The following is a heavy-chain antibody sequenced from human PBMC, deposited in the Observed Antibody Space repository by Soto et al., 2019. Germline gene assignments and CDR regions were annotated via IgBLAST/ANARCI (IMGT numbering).Heavy chain of an antibody. CDR1: GFTFSTYA. CDR3: ARDGGIY. D-gene: IGHD3-16*01. Sequence: QVQLVESGGGVVQPGRSLRLSCAASGFTFSTYAMHWVRQAPGKGLEWVAVISYDGTNKYYADSVKGRFTISRDNSKNTLFLQMNSLRAEDTAVYYCARDGGIYWGQGTPVIVSS. V-gene: IGHV3-30-3*01. J-gene: IGHJ4*02. CDR2: ISYDGTNK.